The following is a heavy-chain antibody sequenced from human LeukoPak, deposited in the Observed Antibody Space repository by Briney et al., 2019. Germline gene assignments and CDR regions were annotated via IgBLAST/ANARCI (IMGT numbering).Heavy chain of an antibody. V-gene: IGHV4-59*08. CDR3: ASGPWELDY. CDR2: INDKGST. Sequence: PSETLSLTCTFSGVSYSPCDWAWIRQRPGKGLEWIGYINDKGSTYHSPSLESRVTISVDTSKKHFSLILTSVTAADTAVYYCASGPWELDYWGQGTLVTVSS. D-gene: IGHD1-26*01. CDR1: GVSYSPCD. J-gene: IGHJ4*02.